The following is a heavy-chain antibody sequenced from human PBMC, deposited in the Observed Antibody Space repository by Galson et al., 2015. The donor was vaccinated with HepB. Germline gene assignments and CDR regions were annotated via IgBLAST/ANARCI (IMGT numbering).Heavy chain of an antibody. D-gene: IGHD2-15*01. CDR1: GYSFTSYW. Sequence: QSGAEVKKPGEFLKISCKGSGYSFTSYWIGWVRQMPGKGLEWMGIIYPGDSDTRYSPYFQGQVTISADKSISTAYLQWSSLKASATDMYYCARQIYPGYCSGGSCYPFDFWGQGTLVTVSS. CDR3: ARQIYPGYCSGGSCYPFDF. J-gene: IGHJ4*02. CDR2: IYPGDSDT. V-gene: IGHV5-51*01.